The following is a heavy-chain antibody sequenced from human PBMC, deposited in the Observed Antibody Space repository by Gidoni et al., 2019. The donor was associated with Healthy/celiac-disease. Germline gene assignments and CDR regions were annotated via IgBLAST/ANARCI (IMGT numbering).Heavy chain of an antibody. D-gene: IGHD3-22*01. CDR2: ISGSGGST. V-gene: IGHV3-23*01. CDR1: VFTFSSYA. J-gene: IGHJ4*02. Sequence: EVQLLESGGGLVQPGGSLRLSCAASVFTFSSYAMSWVRQAPGKGLEWVSAISGSGGSTYYADSVKGRFTISRDNSKNTLYLQMNSLRAEDTAVYYCAKAPTAMVNYYDSSGYYDYWGQGTLVTVSS. CDR3: AKAPTAMVNYYDSSGYYDY.